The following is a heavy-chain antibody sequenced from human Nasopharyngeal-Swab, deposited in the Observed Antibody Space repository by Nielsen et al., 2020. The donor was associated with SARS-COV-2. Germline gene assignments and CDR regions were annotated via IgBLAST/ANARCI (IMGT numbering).Heavy chain of an antibody. J-gene: IGHJ5*02. CDR1: GGSISSGGYS. V-gene: IGHV4-30-4*07. D-gene: IGHD3-10*01. CDR2: IYYSGST. Sequence: SETLSLTCAASGGSISSGGYSWSWIRQPPGKGLEWIGYIYYSGSTYYNPSLKSRVTISVDTSKNQFSLKLSSVTAADTAVYYCARGKRITMVRGTGWFDPWGQGTLVTVSS. CDR3: ARGKRITMVRGTGWFDP.